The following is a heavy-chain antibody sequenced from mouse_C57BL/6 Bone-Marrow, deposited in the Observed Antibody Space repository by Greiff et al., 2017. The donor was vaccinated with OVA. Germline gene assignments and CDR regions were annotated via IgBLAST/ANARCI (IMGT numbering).Heavy chain of an antibody. D-gene: IGHD1-1*01. V-gene: IGHV3-6*01. J-gene: IGHJ1*03. CDR3: ARGNTTVVPQYFDV. CDR2: ISYDGSN. Sequence: EVKLQESGPGLVKPSQSLSLTCSVTGYSITSGYYWNWIRQFPGNKLEWMGYISYDGSNNYTPSLKNRIPITRNPSKNQFFLKLNSGTTEDTATYYGARGNTTVVPQYFDVWGTGTTVTVSS. CDR1: GYSITSGYY.